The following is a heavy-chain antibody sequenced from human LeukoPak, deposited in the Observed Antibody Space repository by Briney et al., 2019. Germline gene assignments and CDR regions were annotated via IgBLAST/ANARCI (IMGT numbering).Heavy chain of an antibody. Sequence: SETLSLTCTVSGGSISSYYWSRIRQPPGKGLEWIGYIYYSGSTNYNPSLKSRVTISVDTSKNQFSLKLSSVTAADTAVYYCAREDYYYYGMDVWGQGTTVTVSS. CDR2: IYYSGST. V-gene: IGHV4-59*12. J-gene: IGHJ6*02. CDR3: AREDYYYYGMDV. CDR1: GGSISSYY.